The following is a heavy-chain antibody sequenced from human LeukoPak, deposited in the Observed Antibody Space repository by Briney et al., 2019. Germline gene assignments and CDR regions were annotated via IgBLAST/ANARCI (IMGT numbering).Heavy chain of an antibody. CDR3: AKAKTIVVVPAADDY. D-gene: IGHD2-2*01. J-gene: IGHJ4*02. Sequence: GGSLRLSCAASGFTFSDYYMSWIRQAPGKGLEWVSYISSSGSTMYYADSVKGRFTISRDNAKNSLYLQMNSLRAEDTAVYYCAKAKTIVVVPAADDYWGQGTLVTVSS. V-gene: IGHV3-11*01. CDR1: GFTFSDYY. CDR2: ISSSGSTM.